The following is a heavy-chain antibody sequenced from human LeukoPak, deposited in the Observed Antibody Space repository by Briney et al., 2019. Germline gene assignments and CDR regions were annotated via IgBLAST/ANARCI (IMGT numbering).Heavy chain of an antibody. D-gene: IGHD3-10*01. CDR2: IKQDGSEK. Sequence: GGSLRLSCAASGFTFSSYWMSWVRQAPGKGLEWVANIKQDGSEKYYVDSVKGRFTISRDNAKNSLYLQMNSLRAEDTAVYYCASTNRFGELLGRRRPYYFDYWGQGTLVTVSS. J-gene: IGHJ4*02. CDR3: ASTNRFGELLGRRRPYYFDY. CDR1: GFTFSSYW. V-gene: IGHV3-7*03.